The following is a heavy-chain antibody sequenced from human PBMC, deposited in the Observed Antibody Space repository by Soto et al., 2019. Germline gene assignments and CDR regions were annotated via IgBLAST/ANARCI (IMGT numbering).Heavy chain of an antibody. CDR1: GFKISSSS. CDR3: ARDSGWPILNFDN. D-gene: IGHD3-10*01. CDR2: ISDSGSNT. Sequence: GGSLRLSCAAFGFKISSSSMNWVRQAPGRGLEWVAYISDSGSNTLYADSVKGRFTVSKEMSKNTAFLQMNALRHEDTAVYFCARDSGWPILNFDNWGQGTPVTVSS. J-gene: IGHJ4*02. V-gene: IGHV3-48*02.